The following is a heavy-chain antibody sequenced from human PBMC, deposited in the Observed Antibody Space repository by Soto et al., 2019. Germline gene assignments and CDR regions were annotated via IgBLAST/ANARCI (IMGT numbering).Heavy chain of an antibody. CDR2: IYHNGNT. Sequence: PSETLSLTCTVSGGSTSSYSWSWIRQPPVKVLEWIGCIYHNGNTNYNPSLKSRVTISVDTSKNQFSLKLSSLTAADTAVYYCARGYFSAWSDYFDFWGQG. J-gene: IGHJ4*02. V-gene: IGHV4-59*13. CDR3: ARGYFSAWSDYFDF. CDR1: GGSTSSYS. D-gene: IGHD6-19*01.